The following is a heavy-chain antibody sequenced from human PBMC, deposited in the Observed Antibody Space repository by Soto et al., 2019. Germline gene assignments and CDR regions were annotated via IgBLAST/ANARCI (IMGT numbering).Heavy chain of an antibody. J-gene: IGHJ6*03. Sequence: GGSLRLSCAASGFTFSSYDMHWVRQATGKGLEWVSAIGTAGDTYFPGSVKGRFTISRENAKISLYLQMNSLRAGDTALYYCARARITIFGVVILAAMDVWGKGTTVTVSS. CDR1: GFTFSSYD. CDR3: ARARITIFGVVILAAMDV. D-gene: IGHD3-3*01. CDR2: IGTAGDT. V-gene: IGHV3-13*01.